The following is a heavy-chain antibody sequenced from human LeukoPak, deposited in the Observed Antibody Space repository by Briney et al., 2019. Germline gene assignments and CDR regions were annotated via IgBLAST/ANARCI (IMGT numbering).Heavy chain of an antibody. J-gene: IGHJ4*02. CDR1: GFTFSSSA. D-gene: IGHD6-13*01. Sequence: PGGSLRLSCAASGFTFSSSAMNWVRQAPGKGLEWVSASGTAGDTYYADSVKGRFTISRDDSKNTLFLQMTSLRAEDTAVYYCAKKTPGTHPFDSWGQGTLVTVSS. CDR2: SGTAGDT. CDR3: AKKTPGTHPFDS. V-gene: IGHV3-23*01.